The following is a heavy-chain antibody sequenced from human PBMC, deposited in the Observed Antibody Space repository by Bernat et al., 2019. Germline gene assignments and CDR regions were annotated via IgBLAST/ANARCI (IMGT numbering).Heavy chain of an antibody. D-gene: IGHD3-10*01. V-gene: IGHV1-2*02. CDR2: INPNTGGT. J-gene: IGHJ5*02. Sequence: QVQLVQSGAEVKTPGASVKVSCKASGYTFTAYCIHWVRQAPGQGLEWMGWINPNTGGTNFAQNFQGRVTMTRDTSISTTYMELSSLRSDDTALYYCARGPHNDYASESRFDPWGQGTLVTVSS. CDR3: ARGPHNDYASESRFDP. CDR1: GYTFTAYC.